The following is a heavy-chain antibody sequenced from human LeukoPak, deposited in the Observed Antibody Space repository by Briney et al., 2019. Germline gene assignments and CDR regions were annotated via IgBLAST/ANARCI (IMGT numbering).Heavy chain of an antibody. CDR3: VKEGTYDFWSGPLY. D-gene: IGHD3-3*01. V-gene: IGHV3-23*01. J-gene: IGHJ4*02. CDR1: GFTFSTYA. Sequence: PGGSLRLSCAASGFTFSTYAMSWVRQAPGQGLEWVSSINGDGGSTYYAESVKGRFTVSRDNSKNTLYLQMDSLRAEDTAVYYCVKEGTYDFWSGPLYWGQGTLVTVSS. CDR2: INGDGGST.